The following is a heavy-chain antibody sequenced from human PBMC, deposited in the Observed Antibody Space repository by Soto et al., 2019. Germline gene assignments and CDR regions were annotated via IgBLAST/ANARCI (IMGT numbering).Heavy chain of an antibody. J-gene: IGHJ6*02. CDR2: IIPIFGPA. CDR3: ARPRLVTGDPDGYYGIYV. CDR1: GGAFSRYA. V-gene: IGHV1-69*06. D-gene: IGHD2-21*02. Sequence: PVKVSCKTSGGAFSRYAISGVRQAPGQGLEWMGGIIPIFGPANYAQKFQGRVAITADKSTSTAYMELSSLRAEDTAVYYCARPRLVTGDPDGYYGIYVSGQGNTDTVS.